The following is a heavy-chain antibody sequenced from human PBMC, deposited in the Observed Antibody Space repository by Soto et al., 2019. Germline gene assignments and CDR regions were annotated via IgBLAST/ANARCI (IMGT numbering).Heavy chain of an antibody. CDR1: GYTFTNFW. Sequence: GESLKISCKASGYTFTNFWIGWVRRMTGKGLEWMGIIHPADSDTRYSPSFQGQVTISADKSISTAYLQWSSLKASDTAMYYCARVMGSYSSGYFHYWGQGSLVTVSS. CDR3: ARVMGSYSSGYFHY. D-gene: IGHD3-10*01. J-gene: IGHJ4*02. V-gene: IGHV5-51*01. CDR2: IHPADSDT.